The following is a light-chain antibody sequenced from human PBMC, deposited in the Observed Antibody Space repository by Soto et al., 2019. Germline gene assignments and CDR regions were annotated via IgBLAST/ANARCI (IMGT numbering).Light chain of an antibody. V-gene: IGKV1-39*01. CDR1: QSISSY. CDR3: QQSYSTPPIA. J-gene: IGKJ5*01. CDR2: AAS. Sequence: DIQMTQSPSSLSASVGDRVTITCRASQSISSYLNWYQQKPGKAPKLLIYAASSLQSGVPSRFSGSGSGTDLALTISSRRPEDFATDYCQQSYSTPPIAFGQGTRVEIK.